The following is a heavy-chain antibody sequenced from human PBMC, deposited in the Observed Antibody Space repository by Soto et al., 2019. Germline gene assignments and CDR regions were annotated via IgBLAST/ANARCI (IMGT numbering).Heavy chain of an antibody. CDR2: ISDDGSNK. D-gene: IGHD4-4*01. CDR3: AKGDSNGGVGMDV. CDR1: GFTFSSYG. Sequence: QVQLVESGGDVVQPGRSQRLSCAASGFTFSSYGMHWVRQAPGKGREWVAVISDDGSNKYYADSVKGRFTISRDNSKNTLYLQMNSLRAEDTAVYYCAKGDSNGGVGMDVWGQGTTVTVSS. J-gene: IGHJ6*02. V-gene: IGHV3-30*18.